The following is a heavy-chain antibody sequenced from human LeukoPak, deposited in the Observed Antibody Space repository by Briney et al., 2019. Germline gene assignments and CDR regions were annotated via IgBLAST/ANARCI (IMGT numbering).Heavy chain of an antibody. V-gene: IGHV3-53*01. CDR1: GFTVSSNY. CDR3: ARAIVGATYYGRNDAFDI. J-gene: IGHJ3*02. Sequence: GGSLRLSCAASGFTVSSNYMSWVRQAPGKGLEWVSEIYSDGSTYYAASVKGRFSISRDNSKNTVFLQMNSLRAEDTAVYYCARAIVGATYYGRNDAFDIWGQGTMVTVSS. D-gene: IGHD1-26*01. CDR2: IYSDGST.